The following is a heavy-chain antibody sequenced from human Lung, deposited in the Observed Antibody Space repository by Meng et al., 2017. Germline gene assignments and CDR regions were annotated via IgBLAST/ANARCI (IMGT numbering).Heavy chain of an antibody. D-gene: IGHD5-18*01. Sequence: VERVVSGVGRVKPWESLRRSCAASGLTFSSYSMNWVRQAPGKGLELFSYISSNSYYIYYAGSVKGRFTISRDNAKKSVYLQMNSLRAEDTAVYYCARGDTSMLDYWGQGTLVTVSS. CDR2: ISSNSYYI. CDR1: GLTFSSYS. CDR3: ARGDTSMLDY. V-gene: IGHV3-21*01. J-gene: IGHJ4*02.